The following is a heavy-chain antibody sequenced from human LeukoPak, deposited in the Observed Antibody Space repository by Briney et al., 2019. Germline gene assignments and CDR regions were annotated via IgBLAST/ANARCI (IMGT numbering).Heavy chain of an antibody. D-gene: IGHD6-13*01. J-gene: IGHJ4*02. CDR2: ISSSSSYI. Sequence: PGGSLRLSCGASGFTFSSYSMNWVRQAPGKGLEWVSSISSSSSYIYYADSVKGRFTISRDNAKNSLYLQMNSLRAEDTAVYYCAKTGSSWSTFDYWGQGTLVTVSS. CDR1: GFTFSSYS. CDR3: AKTGSSWSTFDY. V-gene: IGHV3-21*01.